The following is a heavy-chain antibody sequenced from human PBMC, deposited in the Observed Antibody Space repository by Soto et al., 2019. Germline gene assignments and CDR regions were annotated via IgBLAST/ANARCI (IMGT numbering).Heavy chain of an antibody. J-gene: IGHJ5*02. CDR3: ARHIVVVTAMYNWFDP. V-gene: IGHV4-4*07. Sequence: PSETLSLTCTVSGGSISSYYWSWIRQPAGKGLEWIGRIYTSGSTNYNPSLKSRVTMSVDTSKNQFSLKLSSVTAADTAVYYCARHIVVVTAMYNWFDPGGQGTLVTVSS. CDR1: GGSISSYY. CDR2: IYTSGST. D-gene: IGHD2-21*02.